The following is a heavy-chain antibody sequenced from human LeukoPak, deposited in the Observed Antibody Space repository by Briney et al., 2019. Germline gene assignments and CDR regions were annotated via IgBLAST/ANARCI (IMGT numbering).Heavy chain of an antibody. CDR3: ARAGLGYCSSTSCYYFDY. CDR1: GGSISSYY. CDR2: IYYSGST. V-gene: IGHV4-59*01. J-gene: IGHJ4*02. D-gene: IGHD2-2*01. Sequence: SETLSLTCTVSGGSISSYYWSWIRQPPGKGLEWIGYIYYSGSTNYNPSLKSRVTISVDTSKSQFSLKLSSVTAADTAVYYCARAGLGYCSSTSCYYFDYWGQGTLVTVSS.